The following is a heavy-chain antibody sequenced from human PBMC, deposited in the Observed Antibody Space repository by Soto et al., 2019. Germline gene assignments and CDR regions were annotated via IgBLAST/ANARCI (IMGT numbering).Heavy chain of an antibody. CDR1: GYTFTSYD. D-gene: IGHD6-13*01. V-gene: IGHV1-8*01. CDR2: MNPNSGNT. J-gene: IGHJ2*01. CDR3: PALLRLADGTGWYFDL. Sequence: QVQLVQSGAEVKKPGASVKVSCKASGYTFTSYDINWVRQATGQGLAWMGWMNPNSGNTGYAQKFPGRVTMTRNTSLSTVYMGLCSMRSEDTAVYYCPALLRLADGTGWYFDLWGRGTLVTVS.